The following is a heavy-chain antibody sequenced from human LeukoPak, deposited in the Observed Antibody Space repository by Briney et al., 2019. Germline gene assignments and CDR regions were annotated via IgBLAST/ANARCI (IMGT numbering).Heavy chain of an antibody. J-gene: IGHJ3*02. CDR1: GFIFDDYA. Sequence: GRSLRLSCAASGFIFDDYAMHWVRQAPGKGLEWVSGISWNSGSIGYADSVKGRFTISRDNAKNSLYLQMNSLRAEDTAVYYCADDAFDIWGQGTMVTVSS. CDR2: ISWNSGSI. V-gene: IGHV3-9*01. CDR3: ADDAFDI.